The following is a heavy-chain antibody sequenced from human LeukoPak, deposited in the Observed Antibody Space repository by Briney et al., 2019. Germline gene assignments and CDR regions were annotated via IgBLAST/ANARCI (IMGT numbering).Heavy chain of an antibody. D-gene: IGHD3-10*01. CDR3: AREKRGSGTYGALDI. J-gene: IGHJ3*02. CDR2: IYSGGNT. V-gene: IGHV3-53*01. Sequence: GGSLRLSCAASGFTVSSNYMTWVRQAPGKGLEWVSVIYSGGNTYYSDSVKGRFTISRDNSKNTLYLQMNSLRAEDTAVYYCAREKRGSGTYGALDIWGQGTMVTVSS. CDR1: GFTVSSNY.